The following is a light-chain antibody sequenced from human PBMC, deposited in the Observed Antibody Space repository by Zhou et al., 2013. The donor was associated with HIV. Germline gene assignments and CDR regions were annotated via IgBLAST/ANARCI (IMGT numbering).Light chain of an antibody. CDR1: QSVYNNY. CDR2: ATS. V-gene: IGKV3-11*01. Sequence: IVLTQSPGTLSLSPGETATVSCRASQSVYNNYLAWYQHKPGQAPRFLIFATSKRATGIPDRFSGSGSGTDFTLTISSLEPEDFAVYYCQQRSNWPPYTFGQGTKLEIK. CDR3: QQRSNWPPYT. J-gene: IGKJ2*01.